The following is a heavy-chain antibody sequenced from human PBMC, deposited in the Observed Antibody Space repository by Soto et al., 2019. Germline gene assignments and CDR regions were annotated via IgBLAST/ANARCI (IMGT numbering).Heavy chain of an antibody. CDR3: ARRGGYCSGGSCYYAFDI. D-gene: IGHD2-15*01. CDR1: GGSISSSSYY. Sequence: SETLSLTCTVSGGSISSSSYYWGWIRQPPGKGLEWIGSIYYSGSTYYNPSLKSRVTISVDTSKNQFSLKLSSVTAADTAVYYCARRGGYCSGGSCYYAFDIWGQGTMVTVSS. V-gene: IGHV4-39*01. CDR2: IYYSGST. J-gene: IGHJ3*02.